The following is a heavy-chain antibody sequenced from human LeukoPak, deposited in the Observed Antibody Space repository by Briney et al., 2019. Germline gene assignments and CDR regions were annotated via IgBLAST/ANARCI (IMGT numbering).Heavy chain of an antibody. CDR1: GFTFSSYG. CDR2: ISYDGSNK. CDR3: AKESGGLVYVWGSYRSFDY. V-gene: IGHV3-30*18. D-gene: IGHD3-16*02. J-gene: IGHJ4*02. Sequence: PGGSLRLSCAASGFTFSSYGMHWVRQAPGKGLEWVAVISYDGSNKYYADSVKGRFTISRDNSKNTLYLQMNSLRAEDTAVYYCAKESGGLVYVWGSYRSFDYWGQGTLVTVSS.